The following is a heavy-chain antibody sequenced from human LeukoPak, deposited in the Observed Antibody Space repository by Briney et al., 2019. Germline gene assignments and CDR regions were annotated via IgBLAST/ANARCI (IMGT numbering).Heavy chain of an antibody. CDR3: ARQGYDSSGYYFDY. Sequence: ASVKVSCKASGYTFTSYGISWVRQAPGQGLEWMGWINPNSGGTNYAQKFQGRVTMTRDTSISTAYMELSRLRSDDTAVYYCARQGYDSSGYYFDYWGQGTLVTVSS. J-gene: IGHJ4*02. CDR1: GYTFTSYG. CDR2: INPNSGGT. V-gene: IGHV1-2*02. D-gene: IGHD3-22*01.